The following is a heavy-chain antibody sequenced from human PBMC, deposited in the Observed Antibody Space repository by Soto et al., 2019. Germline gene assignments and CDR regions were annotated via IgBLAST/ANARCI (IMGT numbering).Heavy chain of an antibody. CDR1: GGSISSGGYY. CDR3: ARVGYCSGGSCYLSPNFDY. J-gene: IGHJ4*02. Sequence: QVQLQESGPGLVKPSQTLSLTCTVSGGSISSGGYYWSWIRQHPGKGLEWIGYIYYSGSTYYNPSHQRRATISIDTAKNQFPPKLSSVTAADKAVYYCARVGYCSGGSCYLSPNFDYWGQGTLVTVSS. V-gene: IGHV4-31*03. D-gene: IGHD2-15*01. CDR2: IYYSGST.